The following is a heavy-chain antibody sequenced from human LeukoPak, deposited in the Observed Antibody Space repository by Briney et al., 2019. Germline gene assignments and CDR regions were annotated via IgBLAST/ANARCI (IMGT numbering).Heavy chain of an antibody. D-gene: IGHD3-10*01. CDR2: ISYDGSDK. CDR1: GFTFSLYT. V-gene: IGHV3-30*04. J-gene: IGHJ4*02. CDR3: AKDRRAGSYDY. Sequence: GGSLRLSCAASGFTFSLYTMHWVRQAPGKGLEWVAVISYDGSDKYYADSVRGRFTISRDNSKNTLFLQMNSLRAEDTAVYYCAKDRRAGSYDYWGQGTLVTVSS.